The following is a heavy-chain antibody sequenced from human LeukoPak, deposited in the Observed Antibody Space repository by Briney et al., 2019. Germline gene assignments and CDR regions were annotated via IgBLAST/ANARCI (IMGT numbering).Heavy chain of an antibody. CDR2: INHSGST. D-gene: IGHD4-11*01. CDR3: ARVRLGWTTVTMIFGYDPPYYYMDV. Sequence: SETLSLTCAVYGGSFSGYYWSWIRQPPGKGLEWIGEINHSGSTNYNPSLKSRVTISVDTSKNQFSLKLSSVTAADTAVYYCARVRLGWTTVTMIFGYDPPYYYMDVWGKGTTVTISS. J-gene: IGHJ6*03. V-gene: IGHV4-34*01. CDR1: GGSFSGYY.